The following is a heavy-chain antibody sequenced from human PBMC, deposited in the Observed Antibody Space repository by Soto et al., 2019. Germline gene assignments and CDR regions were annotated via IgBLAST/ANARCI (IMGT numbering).Heavy chain of an antibody. CDR2: VSAGGGIT. V-gene: IGHV3-23*01. D-gene: IGHD3-22*01. J-gene: IGHJ4*02. CDR3: AKGSYYVSSLLNRIFHF. CDR1: GFTFSTND. Sequence: GGSLRLSCAASGFTFSTNDMSWVRQAPGKGLEWVSIVSAGGGITYYADSVKGRFIISRDNSKNTLDLQMNSLRAEDTAVYYCAKGSYYVSSLLNRIFHFWGRGILVTVSS.